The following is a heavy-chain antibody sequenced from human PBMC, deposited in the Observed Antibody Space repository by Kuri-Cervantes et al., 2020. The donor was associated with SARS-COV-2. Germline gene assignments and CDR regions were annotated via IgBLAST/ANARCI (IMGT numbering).Heavy chain of an antibody. CDR2: ISYDGSNK. V-gene: IGHV3-30-3*01. CDR3: AREGSYGYAFDI. Sequence: GGSLRLSCAASGFTFESYAMSWVRQAPGKGLEWVAVISYDGSNKYYADSVKGRFTISRDNSKNTLYLQMNSLRAEDTAVCYCAREGSYGYAFDIWGQGTMVTVSS. J-gene: IGHJ3*02. CDR1: GFTFESYA. D-gene: IGHD1-26*01.